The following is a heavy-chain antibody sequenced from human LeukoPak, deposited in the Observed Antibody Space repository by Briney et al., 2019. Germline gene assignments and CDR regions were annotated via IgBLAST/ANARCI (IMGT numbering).Heavy chain of an antibody. CDR2: INPSGGST. V-gene: IGHV1-46*01. J-gene: IGHJ4*02. CDR1: GYTFTSYY. Sequence: ASVKVSCKASGYTFTSYYMHWVRQAPGQGLEWMGIINPSGGSTSYAQKLQGRVTMTTDASTSTAYMELRSLGSDDTAMYYCARVGPSSSPYYFDYWGQGTLVTVSS. D-gene: IGHD6-13*01. CDR3: ARVGPSSSPYYFDY.